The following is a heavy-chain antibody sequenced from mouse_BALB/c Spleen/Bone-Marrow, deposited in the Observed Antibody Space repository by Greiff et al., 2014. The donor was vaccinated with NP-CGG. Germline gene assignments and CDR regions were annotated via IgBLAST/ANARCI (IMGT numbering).Heavy chain of an antibody. CDR3: ASYYYGSSSFAY. CDR1: GFNIKDTY. J-gene: IGHJ3*01. V-gene: IGHV14-3*02. D-gene: IGHD1-1*01. CDR2: IEPANGNT. Sequence: EVKLVESGAELVKPGASVKLSCTASGFNIKDTYMHWGKQRPDKGLGGIGRIEPANGNTKYDPKFQGKATITADTSSNTAYLQLSSLTSEDTAVYYCASYYYGSSSFAYWGQGTLVTVSA.